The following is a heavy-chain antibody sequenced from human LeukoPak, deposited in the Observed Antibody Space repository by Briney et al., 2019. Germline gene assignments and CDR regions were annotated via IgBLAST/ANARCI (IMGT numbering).Heavy chain of an antibody. V-gene: IGHV3-7*03. CDR1: GFIFSSYW. Sequence: GGSLRLSCAASGFIFSSYWMSWVRQAPGKGLEWVANIKQDGSEKYYVDSVKGRFTISRDNAKNSLYLQMNSLRAEDTAVYYCASQNGGIDYWGQGTLVTVSS. CDR2: IKQDGSEK. CDR3: ASQNGGIDY. D-gene: IGHD2-8*01. J-gene: IGHJ4*02.